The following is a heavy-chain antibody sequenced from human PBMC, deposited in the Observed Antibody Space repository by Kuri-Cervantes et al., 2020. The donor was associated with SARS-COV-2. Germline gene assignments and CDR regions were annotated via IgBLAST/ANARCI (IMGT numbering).Heavy chain of an antibody. CDR1: GGTFSSYA. D-gene: IGHD3-3*01. CDR2: IIPIFGTA. CDR3: ARGRYGTIFGRYYYYMDV. V-gene: IGHV1-69*05. Sequence: SVKVSCKASGGTFSSYAISWVRQAPGQGLEWMGGIIPIFGTANYAQKFQGRVTITTDESTSTAYMELSSLRSEDTAVYYCARGRYGTIFGRYYYYMDVWGKGTTVTVSS. J-gene: IGHJ6*03.